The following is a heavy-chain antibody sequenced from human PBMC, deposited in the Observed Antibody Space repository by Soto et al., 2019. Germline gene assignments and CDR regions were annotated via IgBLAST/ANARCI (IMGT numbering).Heavy chain of an antibody. Sequence: QVQLVESGGGLVQPGRSLRLSCAASGFTFSTFAMHWVRQAPGKGLEWVAVISDDGITKYYADSVQVRFTISREKSKNTLYLEMNSLRAEETAADYCSISGLWCQVALVTVSS. V-gene: IGHV3-30*03. J-gene: IGHJ4*02. CDR3: SISGL. CDR1: GFTFSTFA. CDR2: ISDDGITK. D-gene: IGHD6-19*01.